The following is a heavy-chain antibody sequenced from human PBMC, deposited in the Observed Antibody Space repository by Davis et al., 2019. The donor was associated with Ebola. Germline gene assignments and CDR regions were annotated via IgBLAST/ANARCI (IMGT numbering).Heavy chain of an antibody. CDR2: ISGSGGST. CDR3: AKVAGGWNGKYDY. CDR1: GFTFSSYA. D-gene: IGHD1-1*01. Sequence: GESLKISCAASGFTFSSYAMSWVRQAPGKGLEWVSAISGSGGSTYYADSVKGRFTISRDNSKNTLYLQMNSLSAEDTAVYYCAKVAGGWNGKYDYWGQGTLVTVPS. J-gene: IGHJ4*02. V-gene: IGHV3-23*01.